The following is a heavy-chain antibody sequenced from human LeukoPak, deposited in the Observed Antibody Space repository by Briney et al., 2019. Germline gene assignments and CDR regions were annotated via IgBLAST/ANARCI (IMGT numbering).Heavy chain of an antibody. V-gene: IGHV5-51*01. D-gene: IGHD6-19*01. J-gene: IGHJ5*02. CDR3: ARRGYSSGWYWFDP. CDR2: IYPGDSDT. Sequence: GESLKISCKGSGYRFTSYWIGWVRQMPGKGLEWMGIIYPGDSDTRYSPSFQGQVTISADKSISTAYLQWSSPKASDTAIYYCARRGYSSGWYWFDPWGQGTLVTVSS. CDR1: GYRFTSYW.